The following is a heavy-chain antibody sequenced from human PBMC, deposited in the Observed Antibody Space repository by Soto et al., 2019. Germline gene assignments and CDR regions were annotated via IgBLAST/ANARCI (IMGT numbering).Heavy chain of an antibody. CDR3: ARHNWNFSNGMDV. Sequence: ASVKVSCKASGGTFSSYAISWVRQAPGQGLEWMGGIIPIFGTANYAQKFQGRVTITADESTSTAYMELSSLRSEDTAVYYCARHNWNFSNGMDVWGQATTVTFSS. CDR2: IIPIFGTA. J-gene: IGHJ6*02. D-gene: IGHD1-7*01. V-gene: IGHV1-69*13. CDR1: GGTFSSYA.